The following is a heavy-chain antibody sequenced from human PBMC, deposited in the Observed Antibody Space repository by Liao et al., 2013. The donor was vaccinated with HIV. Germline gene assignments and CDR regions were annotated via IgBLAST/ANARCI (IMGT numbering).Heavy chain of an antibody. J-gene: IGHJ3*02. CDR1: GDSISRYY. CDR2: TFYSGTT. V-gene: IGHV4-59*01. Sequence: QVQLQESGPGLVKPSETLSLTCTVSGDSISRYYWSWVRQTPGKGLEWIGSTFYSGTTIYNPSLNSRVTISVDTSKSHFSLKLTSVTAADTAVYYCAINVFKGRFDIWGQGTVVIVSS. D-gene: IGHD2-8*01. CDR3: AINVFKGRFDI.